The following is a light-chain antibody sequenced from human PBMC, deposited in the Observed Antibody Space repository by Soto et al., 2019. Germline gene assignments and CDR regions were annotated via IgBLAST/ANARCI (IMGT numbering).Light chain of an antibody. Sequence: DIQMTQSPSSLSASVGDRVTITCRSSQSISTYLNWFQQKPGKAPKLLIYAASSLQSGVPSGFSGGGSGTDFPLIISSLQPEVFANYFCQQTYCTPPTFGQGTRVEIK. J-gene: IGKJ1*01. V-gene: IGKV1-39*01. CDR2: AAS. CDR1: QSISTY. CDR3: QQTYCTPPT.